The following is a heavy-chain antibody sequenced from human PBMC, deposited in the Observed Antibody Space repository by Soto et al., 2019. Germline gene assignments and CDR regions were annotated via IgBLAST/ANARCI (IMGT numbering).Heavy chain of an antibody. Sequence: GESLKISCQGSGYSFTSYWISWVRQMPGKGLEWMGRIDPSDSYTNCSPSFQGHVTISVDKSISTAYLQWSSLEASDTAMYFCARLATSANFDYWGQETLVTVSS. CDR2: IDPSDSYT. V-gene: IGHV5-10-1*01. CDR1: GYSFTSYW. CDR3: ARLATSANFDY. D-gene: IGHD5-12*01. J-gene: IGHJ4*02.